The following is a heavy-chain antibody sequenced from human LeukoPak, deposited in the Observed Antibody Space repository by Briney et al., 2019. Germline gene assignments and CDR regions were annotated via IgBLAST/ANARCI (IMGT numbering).Heavy chain of an antibody. J-gene: IGHJ4*02. CDR1: GYDFTDYY. V-gene: IGHV1-2*02. CDR2: INPHSGGT. D-gene: IGHD2/OR15-2a*01. Sequence: ASVKVSCKASGYDFTDYYIHWIRQAPGQGLEWMGWINPHSGGTHYAQKFRGRVTMTRDTSITTAYMELSSLRSDDTALYYCARDRSSTLFDHWGQGTLVTVSS. CDR3: ARDRSSTLFDH.